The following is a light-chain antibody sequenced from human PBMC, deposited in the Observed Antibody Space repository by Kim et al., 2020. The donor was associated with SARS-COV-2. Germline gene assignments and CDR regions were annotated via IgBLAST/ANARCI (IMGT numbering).Light chain of an antibody. J-gene: IGLJ3*02. CDR1: TGAVTHGHY. CDR2: HAI. CDR3: SLFYNGPWV. Sequence: PGRTVTLTCYSGTGAVTHGHYPYWFQQKPGQAPRTLIYHAINKHSWPPARFSGSLLGGKFALTLSGAQPDDEAEYYCSLFYNGPWVFGGGTQLTVL. V-gene: IGLV7-46*01.